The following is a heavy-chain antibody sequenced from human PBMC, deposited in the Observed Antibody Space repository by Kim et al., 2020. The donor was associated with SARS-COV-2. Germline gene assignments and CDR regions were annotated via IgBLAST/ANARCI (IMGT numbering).Heavy chain of an antibody. CDR1: GGTFSSYA. V-gene: IGHV1-69*04. J-gene: IGHJ4*02. Sequence: SVKVSCKASGGTFSSYAISWVRQAPGQGLEWMGRIIPILGIANYAQKFQGRVTITADKSTSTAYMELSSLRSEDTAVYYCASLMFGLVTDFDYWGQGTLVTVSS. D-gene: IGHD3-3*02. CDR2: IIPILGIA. CDR3: ASLMFGLVTDFDY.